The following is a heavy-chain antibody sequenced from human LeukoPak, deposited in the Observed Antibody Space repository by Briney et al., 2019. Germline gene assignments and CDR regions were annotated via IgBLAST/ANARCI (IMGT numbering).Heavy chain of an antibody. CDR1: GFTFSSYS. Sequence: PGGSLRLSCAASGFTFSSYSMNWVRQAPGKGLEWVSYISSSSSTIYYADSVKGRFTISRYNAKNSLYLQMNSLRDEDTAVYYCARDGIKDIVVVVAARWFDPWGQGTLVTVSS. J-gene: IGHJ5*02. CDR3: ARDGIKDIVVVVAARWFDP. D-gene: IGHD2-15*01. CDR2: ISSSSSTI. V-gene: IGHV3-48*02.